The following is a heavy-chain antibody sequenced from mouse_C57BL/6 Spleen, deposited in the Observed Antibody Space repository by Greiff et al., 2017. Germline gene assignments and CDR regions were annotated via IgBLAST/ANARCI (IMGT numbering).Heavy chain of an antibody. J-gene: IGHJ2*01. D-gene: IGHD1-1*01. V-gene: IGHV1-80*01. Sequence: VQRVESGAELVKPGASVKISCKASGYAFSSYWMNWVKQRPGKGLEWIGQIYPGDGDTNYNGKFKGKATLTADKSSSTAYMQLSSLTSEDSAVYFCAREGDGSSNYFDYWGQGTTLTVSS. CDR3: AREGDGSSNYFDY. CDR1: GYAFSSYW. CDR2: IYPGDGDT.